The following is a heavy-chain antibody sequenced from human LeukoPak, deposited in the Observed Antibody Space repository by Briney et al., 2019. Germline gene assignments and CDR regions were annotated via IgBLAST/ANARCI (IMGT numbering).Heavy chain of an antibody. CDR3: ARHRYYYDSPLDY. CDR1: GGSISSSSYY. Sequence: PSETLSLTCTVSGGSISSSSYYWGWIRQPPGKGLEWIGSIDYSGSTYYNPSLKSRVTISVDTSKNQFSLKLSSVTAADTAVYYCARHRYYYDSPLDYWGQGTLVTVSS. D-gene: IGHD3-22*01. V-gene: IGHV4-39*01. CDR2: IDYSGST. J-gene: IGHJ4*02.